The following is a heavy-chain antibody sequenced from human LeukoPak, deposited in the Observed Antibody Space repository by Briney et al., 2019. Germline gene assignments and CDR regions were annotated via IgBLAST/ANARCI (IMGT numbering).Heavy chain of an antibody. J-gene: IGHJ4*02. D-gene: IGHD2-21*01. V-gene: IGHV3-74*01. CDR1: GFTLSSHW. CDR3: VRDSSLIV. CDR2: ISPDGTYT. Sequence: PGGSLRLSCAASGFTLSSHWMEWVRQAPGKGLECVSRISPDGTYTHHADSEKGRFTISRDNAQNTLYLQMNILRAEDTALYYCVRDSSLIVWGQGTLVTVSS.